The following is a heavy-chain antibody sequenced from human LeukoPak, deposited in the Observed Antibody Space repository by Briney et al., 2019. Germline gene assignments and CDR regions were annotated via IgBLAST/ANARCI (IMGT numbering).Heavy chain of an antibody. CDR2: ISSSGSTI. V-gene: IGHV3-48*03. J-gene: IGHJ4*02. Sequence: GGSLRLSCAASGFTFSSYEMNWVRQAPGKGLEWVSYISSSGSTIYYADSVKGRFTISRDNAKNSLYLQMNSLRAEDTAVYYCAGDSGYYDSSGYPSHHFDYWGQGTLVTVSS. CDR1: GFTFSSYE. D-gene: IGHD3-22*01. CDR3: AGDSGYYDSSGYPSHHFDY.